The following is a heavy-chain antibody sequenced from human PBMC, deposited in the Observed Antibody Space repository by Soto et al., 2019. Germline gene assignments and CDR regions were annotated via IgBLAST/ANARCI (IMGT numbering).Heavy chain of an antibody. D-gene: IGHD3-10*01. J-gene: IGHJ4*02. Sequence: EVQLMESGGGLVQPGGSLRLSCVASGFTFRNYDMRWVRQAPGKGLEWVAGISGSGGVTYYGDSVKGRFTISRDNSKNTVYLQMNSLSANDTAVYYCAKDRQFRSYYESAGHYNNWGQGTLVTVSS. V-gene: IGHV3-23*01. CDR3: AKDRQFRSYYESAGHYNN. CDR2: ISGSGGVT. CDR1: GFTFRNYD.